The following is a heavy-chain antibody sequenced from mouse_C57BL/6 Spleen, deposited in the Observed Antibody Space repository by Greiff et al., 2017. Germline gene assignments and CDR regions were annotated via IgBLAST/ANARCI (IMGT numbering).Heavy chain of an antibody. CDR2: IDPSDSYT. CDR3: ARSRNSYAMDY. CDR1: GYTFTSYW. J-gene: IGHJ4*01. V-gene: IGHV1-69*01. Sequence: QVQLQQPGAELVMPGASVKLSCKASGYTFTSYWMHWVKQRPGQGLEWIGEIDPSDSYTNYNQKFKGKSTLTVDKSSSTAYMQLSSLTSEVSAVYYCARSRNSYAMDYWGQGTSVTVSS. D-gene: IGHD2-1*01.